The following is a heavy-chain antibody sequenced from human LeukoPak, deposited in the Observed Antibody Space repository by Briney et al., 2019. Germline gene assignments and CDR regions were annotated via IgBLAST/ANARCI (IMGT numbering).Heavy chain of an antibody. CDR1: GFIFSNYG. V-gene: IGHV3-30*19. Sequence: GGSLRLSCAASGFIFSNYGMHWVRQAPGKGLEWVAVISYDGSNKYYADSVKGRFTISRDNSKNTLYLQMNSLRAEDTAVYYCARDRDGWFGELGYWGQGTLVTVSS. D-gene: IGHD3-10*01. CDR3: ARDRDGWFGELGY. CDR2: ISYDGSNK. J-gene: IGHJ4*02.